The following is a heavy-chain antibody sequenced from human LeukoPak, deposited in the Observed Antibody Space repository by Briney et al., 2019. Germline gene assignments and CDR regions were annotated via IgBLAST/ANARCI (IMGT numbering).Heavy chain of an antibody. Sequence: PSETLSLTCTVSGGSITNYYWSWIRQPPGEGLEGIGDVYASGATNSNPSLQSRVTISLVPSKHQYSLKLSSVTAADTGVYYCARHGKGVTYFYTFDIWGQGTVVAVSS. V-gene: IGHV4-59*08. CDR3: ARHGKGVTYFYTFDI. CDR2: VYASGAT. D-gene: IGHD2/OR15-2a*01. J-gene: IGHJ3*02. CDR1: GGSITNYY.